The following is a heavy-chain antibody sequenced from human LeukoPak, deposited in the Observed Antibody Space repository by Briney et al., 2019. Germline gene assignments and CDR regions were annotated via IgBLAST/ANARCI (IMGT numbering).Heavy chain of an antibody. D-gene: IGHD6-19*01. V-gene: IGHV3-23*01. CDR3: AKGIYSSGWSYFDY. CDR1: GFTFSNSA. CDR2: LSGSGITT. J-gene: IGHJ4*01. Sequence: GGSLRLSCAASGFTFSNSAMSWGRQAPGQGLGLVSTLSGSGITTYYADSVKGRLTISRDNSKNTLYLQMNSLRAEDTVVYYCAKGIYSSGWSYFDYWGHGTLVTVSS.